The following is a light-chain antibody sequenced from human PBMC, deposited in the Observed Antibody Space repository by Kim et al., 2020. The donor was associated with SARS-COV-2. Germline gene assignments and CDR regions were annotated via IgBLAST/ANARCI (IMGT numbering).Light chain of an antibody. CDR3: SSRDTTGDHVV. V-gene: IGLV3-19*01. CDR2: GKY. CDR1: SIRSYY. J-gene: IGLJ3*02. Sequence: ALGQTVRRTSQGDSIRSYYATWYQQRPGQAPTLVLYGKYDRPSGIPDRFSGSASGNTASLTITGAQAEDEGDYYCSSRDTTGDHVVFGGGTQLTVL.